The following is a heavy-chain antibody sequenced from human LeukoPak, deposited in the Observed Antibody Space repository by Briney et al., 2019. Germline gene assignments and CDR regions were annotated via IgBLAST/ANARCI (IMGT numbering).Heavy chain of an antibody. Sequence: PSETLSLTCTVSGYSISSGYYWGWIRQPPGKGLEWIGSIYHSGSTYYNPSLKSRVTISVDTSKNQFSLKLSSVTAADTAVYYCARIDYGELHGYYFDYWGQGTLVTVSS. V-gene: IGHV4-38-2*02. CDR1: GYSISSGYY. CDR3: ARIDYGELHGYYFDY. CDR2: IYHSGST. D-gene: IGHD4-17*01. J-gene: IGHJ4*02.